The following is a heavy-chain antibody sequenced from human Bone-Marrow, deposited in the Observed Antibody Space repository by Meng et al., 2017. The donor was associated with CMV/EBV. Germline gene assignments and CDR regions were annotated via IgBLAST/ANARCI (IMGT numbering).Heavy chain of an antibody. CDR3: AREITIFGVVIMRYDAFDI. Sequence: GESLKISCAASGFTVSSNYMSWVRQAPGKGLEWVAVISYDGSIKKYADSVEGRFTISRDNSKNTLYLQMNSLRAEDTAVYYCAREITIFGVVIMRYDAFDIWGQGTMVTVSS. J-gene: IGHJ3*02. V-gene: IGHV3-30*03. CDR2: ISYDGSIK. D-gene: IGHD3-3*01. CDR1: GFTVSSNY.